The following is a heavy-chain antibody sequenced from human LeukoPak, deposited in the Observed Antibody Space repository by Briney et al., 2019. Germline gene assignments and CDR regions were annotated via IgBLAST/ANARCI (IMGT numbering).Heavy chain of an antibody. J-gene: IGHJ4*02. CDR1: GYTLTQLS. V-gene: IGHV1-24*01. CDR2: FDPEDGET. Sequence: SSVKVSCKVSGYTLTQLSMHWVRQAPGKGLEWMGGFDPEDGETIYAQKFQGRVTMTEDTSTDTAYMELSSLRSEDTAVYYCATSAGGTGSNFDYWGQGTLVTVSS. D-gene: IGHD3-10*01. CDR3: ATSAGGTGSNFDY.